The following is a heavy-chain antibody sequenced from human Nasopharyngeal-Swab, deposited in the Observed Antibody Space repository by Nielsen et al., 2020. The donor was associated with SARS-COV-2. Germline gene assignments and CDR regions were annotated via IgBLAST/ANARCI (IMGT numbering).Heavy chain of an antibody. J-gene: IGHJ4*02. D-gene: IGHD1-1*01. V-gene: IGHV5-51*01. CDR1: GNNFNRYW. CDR3: ARLSNWAFDS. CDR2: IYPDDSDT. Sequence: GESLKISCKGSGNNFNRYWIGWVRQMPGKGPEWMGIIYPDDSDTKYSPSFEGQVTISADKSISPAYLQWNGLKASDTAMYYCARLSNWAFDSWGQGTLVTVSS.